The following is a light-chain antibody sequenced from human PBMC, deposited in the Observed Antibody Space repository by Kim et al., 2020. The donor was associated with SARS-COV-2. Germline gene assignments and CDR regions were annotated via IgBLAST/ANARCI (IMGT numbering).Light chain of an antibody. CDR3: QSYNRDNVL. CDR1: SGRIAYNY. CDR2: EDD. J-gene: IGLJ2*01. Sequence: GNEVPMSCTRSSGRIAYNYVQWYQQRPGGVPTTVIYEDDQSPSGVSDRFSGSIDNSSNSASLTISGLRTEDEADYYCQSYNRDNVLFGGGTQLTVL. V-gene: IGLV6-57*03.